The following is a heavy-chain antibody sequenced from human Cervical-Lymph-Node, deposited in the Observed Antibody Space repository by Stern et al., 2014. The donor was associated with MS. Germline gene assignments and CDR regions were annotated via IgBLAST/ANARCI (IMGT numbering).Heavy chain of an antibody. CDR3: ARDKAGTSSWSFYN. Sequence: QVQLGQSGAEVKKPGASVKVSCKSSGYTFTSYAMHWVRQAPGQRLEWMGWINAANGNTKYSQKFRGRVTITRDTSASTAYMELSSLRSEDTAVYYCARDKAGTSSWSFYNWGQGTLVTVSS. CDR2: INAANGNT. CDR1: GYTFTSYA. D-gene: IGHD6-13*01. V-gene: IGHV1-3*01. J-gene: IGHJ4*02.